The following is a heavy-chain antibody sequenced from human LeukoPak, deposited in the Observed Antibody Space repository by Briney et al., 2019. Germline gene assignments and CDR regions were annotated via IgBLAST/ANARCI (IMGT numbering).Heavy chain of an antibody. Sequence: RIIPLFGTSRYGQKFQGRVTITADESTTTAYMDLISLTSDDTAVYYCARERSGSNYYGMDVWGKGTTVIVSS. V-gene: IGHV1-69*01. J-gene: IGHJ6*04. CDR3: ARERSGSNYYGMDV. CDR2: IIPLFGTS. D-gene: IGHD3-10*01.